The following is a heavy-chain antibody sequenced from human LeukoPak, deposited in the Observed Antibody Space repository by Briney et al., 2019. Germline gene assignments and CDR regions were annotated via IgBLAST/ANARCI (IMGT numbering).Heavy chain of an antibody. Sequence: SETLSLTCAVYGGSFSGYYWGWIRQPPGKGLEWIGSIYYSGSTYYNPSLKSRVTISVDTSKNQFSLKLSSVTAADTAVYYCATLPYYYDSSGYYFGAFDIWGQGTMVTVSS. V-gene: IGHV4-39*01. CDR2: IYYSGST. CDR3: ATLPYYYDSSGYYFGAFDI. CDR1: GGSFSGYY. D-gene: IGHD3-22*01. J-gene: IGHJ3*02.